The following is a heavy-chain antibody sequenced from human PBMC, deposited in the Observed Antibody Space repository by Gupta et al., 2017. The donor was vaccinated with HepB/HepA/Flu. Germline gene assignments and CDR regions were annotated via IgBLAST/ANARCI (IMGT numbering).Heavy chain of an antibody. V-gene: IGHV4-39*01. D-gene: IGHD5-18*01. CDR3: ARQRWDVDTAMERYNWFDP. CDR1: GGSLSSSRYY. J-gene: IGHJ5*02. CDR2: SYYSGRT. Sequence: QLQLQESGPGLVKPSETLSLPCTVPGGSLSSSRYYWGRIRQPPGKGLEWIGSSYYSGRTDYKPSLKSRVTISVDTSKNQFSLKLSSVTAAETAVYYGARQRWDVDTAMERYNWFDPRGQGTMVTVSS.